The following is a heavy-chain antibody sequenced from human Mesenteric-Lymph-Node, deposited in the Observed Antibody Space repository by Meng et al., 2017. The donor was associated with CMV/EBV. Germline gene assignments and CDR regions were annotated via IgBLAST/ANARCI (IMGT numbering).Heavy chain of an antibody. J-gene: IGHJ4*02. D-gene: IGHD3/OR15-3a*01. V-gene: IGHV4-39*07. CDR1: GGSISSSSYY. CDR3: ARILGRVFDY. CDR2: IYYSGST. Sequence: GSLRLSCTVSGGSISSSSYYWGWIRQPPGKGLEWIGSIYYSGSTYYNPSLKSRVTISVDTSKNQFSLKLSSVTAADTAVYYCARILGRVFDYWGQGTLVTVSS.